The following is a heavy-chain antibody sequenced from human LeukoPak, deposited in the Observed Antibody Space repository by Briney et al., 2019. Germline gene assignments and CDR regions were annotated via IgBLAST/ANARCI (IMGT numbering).Heavy chain of an antibody. CDR2: INHSGST. CDR1: GGSFSGYY. D-gene: IGHD2-2*01. Sequence: AETLSPTCAVYGGSFSGYYWSWIRQPPGKGLEWIGEINHSGSTNYNPSLKSRVTISVDTSKNQFSLKLSSVTAADRAVYYCARGRYCSSTSCYFMSRFDPSGAGTLVTVSS. V-gene: IGHV4-34*01. J-gene: IGHJ5*02. CDR3: ARGRYCSSTSCYFMSRFDP.